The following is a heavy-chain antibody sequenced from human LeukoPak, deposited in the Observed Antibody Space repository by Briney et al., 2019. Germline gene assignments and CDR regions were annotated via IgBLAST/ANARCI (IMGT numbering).Heavy chain of an antibody. CDR3: ARVLEEALDY. Sequence: ASVKVPCKASGYTFTSYYMHWVRQAPGQGLEWMGIINPSGGSTSYAQKFQGRITMTRDTSTSTVYMELSSLRSEDTAVYYCARVLEEALDYWGQGTLVTVSS. CDR1: GYTFTSYY. CDR2: INPSGGST. V-gene: IGHV1-46*01. J-gene: IGHJ4*02. D-gene: IGHD3-3*02.